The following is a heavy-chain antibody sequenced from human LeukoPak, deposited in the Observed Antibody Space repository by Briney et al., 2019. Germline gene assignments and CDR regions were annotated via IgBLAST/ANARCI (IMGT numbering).Heavy chain of an antibody. CDR3: VRDRGWYHFDL. V-gene: IGHV3-30*03. J-gene: IGHJ4*02. D-gene: IGHD3-10*01. Sequence: PGGSLRLSCAASGFTFSSYGMHWVRQAPGKGLEWVAVISYDGSNKYYADSVKGRFTISRDNSKNTLYLQMNSLRAEDTAVYYCVRDRGWYHFDLWGQGTLVTVSS. CDR2: ISYDGSNK. CDR1: GFTFSSYG.